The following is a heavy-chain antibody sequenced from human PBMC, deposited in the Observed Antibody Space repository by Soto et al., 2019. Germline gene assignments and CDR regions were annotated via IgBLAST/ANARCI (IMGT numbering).Heavy chain of an antibody. CDR3: AVPHRNNYDKSSYYYKNAFDI. V-gene: IGHV3-23*01. CDR2: ISGSGGST. J-gene: IGHJ3*02. D-gene: IGHD3-22*01. CDR1: GFTFSSYA. Sequence: EVQLLESGGGLVQPGGSLRLSCAASGFTFSSYAMSWVRQAPGKGLEWVSAISGSGGSTYYADSVKGRFTISRDNSKNKLYLQMDSLRAEDTAVYYCAVPHRNNYDKSSYYYKNAFDIWGQGTTVTVSS.